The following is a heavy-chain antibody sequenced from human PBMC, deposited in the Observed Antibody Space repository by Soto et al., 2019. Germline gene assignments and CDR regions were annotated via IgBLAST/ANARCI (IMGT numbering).Heavy chain of an antibody. CDR3: ARTSPLTTTHYYYGMDV. CDR1: GGSISNYY. D-gene: IGHD4-17*01. Sequence: QVQLQESGPGLVKPSETLSLTCTVSGGSISNYYWSWIRQPPGKGLEWIGYIYYSGSTEYNPSLKRRVTISVDTSKNQFSLKLSPVTAADTAVYYCARTSPLTTTHYYYGMDVWGQGTTVTVSS. J-gene: IGHJ6*02. V-gene: IGHV4-59*08. CDR2: IYYSGST.